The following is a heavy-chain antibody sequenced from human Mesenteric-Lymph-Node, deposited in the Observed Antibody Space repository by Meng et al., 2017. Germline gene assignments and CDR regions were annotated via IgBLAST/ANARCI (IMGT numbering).Heavy chain of an antibody. CDR3: VKGQSRGELGVFDY. V-gene: IGHV3-23*01. CDR1: GFTFSSSV. Sequence: GESLKISCAASGFTFSSSVMNWVRQAPGKGLEWVSGLSGSGASATYNADFVQGRFTISRDDSMNILYLQMDNLRVEDTALYYCVKGQSRGELGVFDYWGQGTLVTVSS. J-gene: IGHJ4*02. CDR2: LSGSGASAT. D-gene: IGHD1-26*01.